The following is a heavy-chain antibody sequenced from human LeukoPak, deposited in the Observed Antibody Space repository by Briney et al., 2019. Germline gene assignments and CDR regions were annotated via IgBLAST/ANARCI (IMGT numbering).Heavy chain of an antibody. V-gene: IGHV4-39*01. CDR1: GGSISSSSYY. J-gene: IGHJ4*02. CDR2: IYYSGST. CDR3: ARHPDVVGTSANFDY. Sequence: PSETLSLTCTVSGGSISSSSYYWGWIRQPPGKGLEWIGSIYYSGSTYYNPSLKSRVTISVDTSKKQFSLKLSSVTAADTAVYYCARHPDVVGTSANFDYWGQGTLVTVSS. D-gene: IGHD5-12*01.